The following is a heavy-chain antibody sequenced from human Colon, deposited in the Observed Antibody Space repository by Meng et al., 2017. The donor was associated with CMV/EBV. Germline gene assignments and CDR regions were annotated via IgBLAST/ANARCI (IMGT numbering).Heavy chain of an antibody. CDR3: ARDRWFTF. Sequence: EVQWLESGGGLVQPGASMRLSCAASGFTFTSYDMSWVRQAPGKGLEWVSTIGRGSGANYADSVKGRFTMSRDNSKNTVYLEMNNLRAEDMAIYYCARDRWFTFWGQGVLVTVSS. CDR1: GFTFTSYD. J-gene: IGHJ4*02. D-gene: IGHD2-15*01. CDR2: IGRGSGA. V-gene: IGHV3-23*01.